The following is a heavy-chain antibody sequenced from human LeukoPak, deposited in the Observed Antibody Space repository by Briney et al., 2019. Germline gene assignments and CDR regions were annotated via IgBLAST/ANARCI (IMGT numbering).Heavy chain of an antibody. CDR1: GFTFNSYA. Sequence: PGGSLRLSCVASGFTFNSYAMTWVRQAPGKGMGWVANMNQDGSQKYYVDSVKGRFTISRDNVKNSLYLQMNSLRAEDTAVYYCVRADGARGAPRHYWGQGTLVTVSS. CDR3: VRADGARGAPRHY. V-gene: IGHV3-7*01. D-gene: IGHD3-10*01. J-gene: IGHJ4*02. CDR2: MNQDGSQK.